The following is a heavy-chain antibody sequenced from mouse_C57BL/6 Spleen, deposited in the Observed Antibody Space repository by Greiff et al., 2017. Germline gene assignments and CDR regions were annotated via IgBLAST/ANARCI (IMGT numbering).Heavy chain of an antibody. CDR1: GFTFSSYS. J-gene: IGHJ4*01. CDR2: LSDGGSYT. CDR3: ARRGLLWYYYAMDY. Sequence: EVQLVASGAGLVKPGASLQLSCAASGFTFSSYSMSWVRQTPEKWLKWVATLSDGGSYTYYPDNVKGRFTISRDNSKNNLYLQMSHLKSEDTAMYYCARRGLLWYYYAMDYWGQGTSVTVSS. D-gene: IGHD2-1*01. V-gene: IGHV5-4*03.